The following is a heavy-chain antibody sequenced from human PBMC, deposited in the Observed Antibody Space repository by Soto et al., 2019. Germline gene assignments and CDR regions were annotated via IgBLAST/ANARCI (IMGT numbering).Heavy chain of an antibody. CDR3: AKGAVVVNLGGWFDP. Sequence: EGSLRLSCAASGFTFSSYGMHWVRQAPGKGLEWVAVISYDGSNKYYADSVKGRFTISRDNSKNTLYLQMNSLRAEDTAVYYCAKGAVVVNLGGWFDPWGQGTLVTVSS. J-gene: IGHJ5*02. D-gene: IGHD2-15*01. CDR2: ISYDGSNK. V-gene: IGHV3-30*18. CDR1: GFTFSSYG.